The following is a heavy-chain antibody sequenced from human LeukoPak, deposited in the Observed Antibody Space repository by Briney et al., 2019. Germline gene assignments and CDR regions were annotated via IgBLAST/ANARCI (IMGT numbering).Heavy chain of an antibody. V-gene: IGHV4-39*07. CDR3: ARVARMYSSGWSDYYYYMDV. Sequence: PSETLSLTCTVSGGSISSSSYYWGWIRQPPGKGLEWIGSIYYSGSTYYNPSLKSRVTISVDMSKNQFSLRLSSVTAADTAVYYCARVARMYSSGWSDYYYYMDVWGKGTTVTVSS. J-gene: IGHJ6*03. D-gene: IGHD6-19*01. CDR1: GGSISSSSYY. CDR2: IYYSGST.